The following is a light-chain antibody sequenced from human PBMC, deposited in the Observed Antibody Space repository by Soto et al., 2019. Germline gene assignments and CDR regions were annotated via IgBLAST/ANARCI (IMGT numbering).Light chain of an antibody. V-gene: IGKV3-15*01. CDR2: DAS. CDR3: QQYNNWPPWT. CDR1: QSVSNN. Sequence: ILMTQSPATLSVSPGERATLSCRASQSVSNNLAWYQQKPGQAPSLLIYDASTRATGIPARFSGSGSGTEFTLTISGLQSEDCAVYYCQQYNNWPPWTFGQVTKVEIK. J-gene: IGKJ1*01.